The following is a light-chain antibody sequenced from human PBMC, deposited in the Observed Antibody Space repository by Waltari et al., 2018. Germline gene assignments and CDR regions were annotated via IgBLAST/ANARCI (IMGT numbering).Light chain of an antibody. CDR1: QSISTW. V-gene: IGKV1-5*03. CDR3: QQYDTDST. J-gene: IGKJ4*01. Sequence: DIQMTQSPSTLSESVGDRVTITCRASQSISTWLAWYQQKPGKAPKLLIYRASSLESGVPSRFSGSGSGTEFTLTISSLQPDDFATYYCQQYDTDSTFGGGTKVEIK. CDR2: RAS.